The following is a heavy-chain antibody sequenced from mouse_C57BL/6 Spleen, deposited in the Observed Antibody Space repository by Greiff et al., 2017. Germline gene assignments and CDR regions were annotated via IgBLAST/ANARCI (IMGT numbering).Heavy chain of an antibody. J-gene: IGHJ4*01. CDR2: IHPNSGST. V-gene: IGHV1-64*01. D-gene: IGHD3-3*01. Sequence: VQLQQPGAELVKPGASVKLSCTASGFTFTSYWMHWVQQTPGQGLEWIGMIHPNSGSTNYNEKFKSKATLTVDKSSSTVYMLLSSLTSEDSAVYYCAICWDRYAMDYWGQGTSVTVSS. CDR1: GFTFTSYW. CDR3: AICWDRYAMDY.